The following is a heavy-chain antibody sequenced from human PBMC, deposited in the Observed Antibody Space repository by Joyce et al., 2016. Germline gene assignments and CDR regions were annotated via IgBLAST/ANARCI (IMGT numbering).Heavy chain of an antibody. V-gene: IGHV3-21*01. D-gene: IGHD5-12*01. CDR2: ISSSSSYI. CDR1: GFDFSSYS. CDR3: ASGYSGYDFEAYFDY. J-gene: IGHJ4*02. Sequence: EVQLVESGGGLVKHGGSLRLSCAASGFDFSSYSINWVRQARGKGLEWVSSISSSSSYISYADSVKGRFTISRDNAKNSLNLQMNSLRAEDTAVYYCASGYSGYDFEAYFDYWGQGILVTVSS.